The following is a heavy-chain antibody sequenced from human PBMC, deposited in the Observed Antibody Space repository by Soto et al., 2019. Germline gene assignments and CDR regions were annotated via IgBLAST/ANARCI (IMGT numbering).Heavy chain of an antibody. J-gene: IGHJ4*02. Sequence: QVQLVQSGAEVKKPGSSVKVSCKASGGTFSSYTISWVRQAPGQGLEWMGRIIPILGLANHAQKFQDRVTITADKATSTAYMELSSLRSEDTAVYYCARDMDGGLTGWGQGTLVTVSS. CDR2: IIPILGLA. CDR1: GGTFSSYT. V-gene: IGHV1-69*08. D-gene: IGHD3-9*01. CDR3: ARDMDGGLTG.